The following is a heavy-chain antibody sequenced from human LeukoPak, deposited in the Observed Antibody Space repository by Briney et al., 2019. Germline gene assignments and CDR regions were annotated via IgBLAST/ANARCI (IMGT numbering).Heavy chain of an antibody. D-gene: IGHD2-2*01. CDR1: GFMFDDYA. J-gene: IGHJ6*03. Sequence: PGGSLRLSCTGSGFMFDDYALTWVRQAPGKGLEWVSYMSSGSSTIYYADSVRGRFTISRDNAKNSLYLQMNSLRAEDTAVYYCAREEQDIVVVPAATPYYYYYYYMDVWGKGTTVTVSS. V-gene: IGHV3-48*01. CDR3: AREEQDIVVVPAATPYYYYYYYMDV. CDR2: MSSGSSTI.